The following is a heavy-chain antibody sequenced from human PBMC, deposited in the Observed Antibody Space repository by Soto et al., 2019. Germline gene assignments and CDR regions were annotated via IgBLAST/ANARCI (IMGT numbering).Heavy chain of an antibody. J-gene: IGHJ5*02. V-gene: IGHV4-31*03. D-gene: IGHD2-15*01. Sequence: LSLTCTVSGDSISSGGYYWSWIRQHPGKGLEWIGYIYYSGSTYYNPSLKSRVTISVDTSKNQFSLKLSSVTAADTAVYYCARDYQNHCSGGSCYHWFDPWGQGTLVPVYS. CDR1: GDSISSGGYY. CDR2: IYYSGST. CDR3: ARDYQNHCSGGSCYHWFDP.